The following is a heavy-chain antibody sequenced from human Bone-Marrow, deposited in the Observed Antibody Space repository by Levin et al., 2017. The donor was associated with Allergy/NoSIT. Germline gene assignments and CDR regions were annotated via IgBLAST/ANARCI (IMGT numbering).Heavy chain of an antibody. Sequence: GSLRLSCTVSGGSISSYYWSWIRQPPGKTLEWIGYLYNSGSTNYNPSLKSRVTISVDTSKNQFSLKLSSVTAADTAVYYCARGGAVEDAFDIWGQGTMVTVSS. V-gene: IGHV4-59*01. CDR1: GGSISSYY. D-gene: IGHD6-19*01. J-gene: IGHJ3*02. CDR2: LYNSGST. CDR3: ARGGAVEDAFDI.